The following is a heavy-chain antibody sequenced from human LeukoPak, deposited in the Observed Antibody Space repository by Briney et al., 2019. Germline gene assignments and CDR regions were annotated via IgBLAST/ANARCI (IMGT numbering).Heavy chain of an antibody. Sequence: SETLSLTCAVSGVSFNNYYWSWVPQTPGKGLEWIGEINHSGYTNDSPSLKSRVTFSIDTSRKQFSLNLRSVTVADTGIYYCTRMTTGHDYWGQGTLVTVSS. CDR2: INHSGYT. D-gene: IGHD4-17*01. CDR1: GVSFNNYY. V-gene: IGHV4-34*01. J-gene: IGHJ4*02. CDR3: TRMTTGHDY.